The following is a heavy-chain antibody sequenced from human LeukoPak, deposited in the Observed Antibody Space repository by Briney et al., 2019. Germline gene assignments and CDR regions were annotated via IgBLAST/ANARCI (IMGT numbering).Heavy chain of an antibody. CDR2: ISAYNGNT. V-gene: IGHV1-18*01. CDR1: GYTFTSYG. D-gene: IGHD6-19*01. J-gene: IGHJ3*02. Sequence: GASVKVSCKASGYTFTSYGISWVRQAPGQGLEWMGWISAYNGNTNYAQKLQGRVTMTTDTSTSTAYMELRSLRSDDTVVYYCARDSSSGWHDAFDIWGQGTMVTVSS. CDR3: ARDSSSGWHDAFDI.